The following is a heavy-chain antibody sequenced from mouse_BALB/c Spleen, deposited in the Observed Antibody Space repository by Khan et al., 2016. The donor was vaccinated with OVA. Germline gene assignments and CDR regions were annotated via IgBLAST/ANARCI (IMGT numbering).Heavy chain of an antibody. J-gene: IGHJ3*01. V-gene: IGHV14-1*02. CDR2: IDPENGDT. Sequence: VQLQQSGAELVRPGALVKLSCKASGFNIKDYYMPWVKQRPEQGLVWIGSIDPENGDTIYDPKFQGQASITSDTSSNTAYLQLSSLTSEDTAVFYCARDRDSAWFAYWGQGTLVTVSA. CDR1: GFNIKDYY. CDR3: ARDRDSAWFAY. D-gene: IGHD2-13*01.